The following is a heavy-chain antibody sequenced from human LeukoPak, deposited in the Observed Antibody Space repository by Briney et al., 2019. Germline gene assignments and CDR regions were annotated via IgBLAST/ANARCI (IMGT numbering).Heavy chain of an antibody. D-gene: IGHD2-2*01. CDR2: INYSGNA. J-gene: IGHJ4*02. CDR1: GGSFSGYY. V-gene: IGHV4-34*01. CDR3: ARGVVPAAIAYFDY. Sequence: SETLSLTCAVSGGSFSGYYWTWIRQPPGKGLEWIGEINYSGNANYNPSLKSRVTISLDMSENHFSLKLTSVTAADTAVYYCARGVVPAAIAYFDYWGQGTLVTVSS.